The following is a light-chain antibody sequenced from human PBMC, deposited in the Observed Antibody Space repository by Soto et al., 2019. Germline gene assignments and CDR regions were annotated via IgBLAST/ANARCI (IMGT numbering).Light chain of an antibody. Sequence: QPVLTQSPSASASLGASVKLTCTLSSGHSNYAIAWHQQQSEKGPRYLMKLNSDGSHSKGDGIPDRFSGSSSGAECYLTISSLQSEDEADYYCPTWGSGIVVFGGGTKLTVL. CDR3: PTWGSGIVV. J-gene: IGLJ2*01. CDR1: SGHSNYA. CDR2: LNSDGSH. V-gene: IGLV4-69*01.